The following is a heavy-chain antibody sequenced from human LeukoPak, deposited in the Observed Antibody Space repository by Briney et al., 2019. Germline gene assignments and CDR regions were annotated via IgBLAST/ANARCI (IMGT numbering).Heavy chain of an antibody. CDR1: GYSSTSYW. CDR3: ARSDPDIVANYFDD. Sequence: GQSLKISCKGSGYSSTSYWIGWVRQPPGKGLAWMGIIYPGDSDTKYIPYFQGQVTISANKSISTAYLQWSTLNASDSDMYNCARSDPDIVANYFDDWGQGTPVTVSS. CDR2: IYPGDSDT. V-gene: IGHV5-51*01. D-gene: IGHD5-12*01. J-gene: IGHJ4*02.